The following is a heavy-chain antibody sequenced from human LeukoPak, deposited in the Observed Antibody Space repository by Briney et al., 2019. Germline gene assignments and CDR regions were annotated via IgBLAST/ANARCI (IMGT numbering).Heavy chain of an antibody. CDR2: IIPILGIA. V-gene: IGHV1-69*04. J-gene: IGHJ4*02. CDR3: ARGERWLQLRY. CDR1: GGTFSSYA. Sequence: ASVKVSRKASGGTFSSYAISWVRQAPGQGLEWMGRIIPILGIANYAQKFQGRVTITADKSTSTAYMELSSLRSEDTAVYYCARGERWLQLRYWGQGTLVTVSS. D-gene: IGHD5-24*01.